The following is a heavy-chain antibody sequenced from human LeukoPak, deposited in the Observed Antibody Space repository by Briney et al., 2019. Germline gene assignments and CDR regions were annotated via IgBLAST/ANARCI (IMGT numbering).Heavy chain of an antibody. CDR3: ARQESSSWYVTDY. CDR1: GYSFTSYW. Sequence: GESRKISCKGSGYSFTSYWIGWVRQMPGKGLEWMGIIYPGDSDTRYRPSFQGKVTISADKSISTAYLQWSSLKASDTAMYYCARQESSSWYVTDYWGQGTLVTVSS. V-gene: IGHV5-51*01. CDR2: IYPGDSDT. D-gene: IGHD6-13*01. J-gene: IGHJ4*02.